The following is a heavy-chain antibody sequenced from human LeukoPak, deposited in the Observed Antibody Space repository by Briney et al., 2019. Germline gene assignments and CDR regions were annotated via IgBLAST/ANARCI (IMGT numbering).Heavy chain of an antibody. CDR3: ARWLTT. CDR1: GDSVSNNSAS. D-gene: IGHD3-9*01. Sequence: SQTLSLTCVISGDSVSNNSASWNWIRQSPSRGLEWLGRTYYRSRWYKDYAVSVKSRVTINPDTSKNQFSLQLNSVTPEDTAVYYCARWLTTWGQGTLVTVSS. V-gene: IGHV6-1*01. J-gene: IGHJ5*02. CDR2: TYYRSRWYK.